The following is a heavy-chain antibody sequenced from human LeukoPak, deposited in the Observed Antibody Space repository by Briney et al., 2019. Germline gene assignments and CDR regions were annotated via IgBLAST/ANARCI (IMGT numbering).Heavy chain of an antibody. CDR3: AKDRDTGYSYGSFDY. V-gene: IGHV3-33*06. Sequence: GGSLRLSCAASGFTFSSYGMHWVRQAPGKGLEWVAVIWYDGSNKYYADYVKGRFTISRDNSKNTLYLQMNSLRAEDTAVYYCAKDRDTGYSYGSFDYWGQGTLVTVSS. J-gene: IGHJ4*02. D-gene: IGHD5-18*01. CDR1: GFTFSSYG. CDR2: IWYDGSNK.